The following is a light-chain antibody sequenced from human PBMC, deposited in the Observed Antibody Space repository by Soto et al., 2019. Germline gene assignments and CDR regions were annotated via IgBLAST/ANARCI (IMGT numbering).Light chain of an antibody. J-gene: IGKJ1*01. Sequence: EIVLTPSPATLSSFPGDRVPLSCRASQCINTRLAWYQHRPGQAPRLLIYQTSIRAAGIPARFSASGSGTDFTLTISDVQPEDFALYYCHQRQSWPRTFGQGTKVDI. CDR1: QCINTR. V-gene: IGKV3-11*01. CDR3: HQRQSWPRT. CDR2: QTS.